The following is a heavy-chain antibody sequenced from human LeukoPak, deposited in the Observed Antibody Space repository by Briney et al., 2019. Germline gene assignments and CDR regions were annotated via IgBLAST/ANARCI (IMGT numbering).Heavy chain of an antibody. D-gene: IGHD3-22*01. CDR1: GFTFSSYA. J-gene: IGHJ4*02. Sequence: GGTLRLSCAASGFTFSSYAMSWVRQAPGKGLEWVSAISGSGGSTYYADSVKGRFTISRDNSKNTLYLQMNSLRAEDTAVYYCAKGAYDSSGYSQYYFDYWGQGTLVTVSS. CDR3: AKGAYDSSGYSQYYFDY. CDR2: ISGSGGST. V-gene: IGHV3-23*01.